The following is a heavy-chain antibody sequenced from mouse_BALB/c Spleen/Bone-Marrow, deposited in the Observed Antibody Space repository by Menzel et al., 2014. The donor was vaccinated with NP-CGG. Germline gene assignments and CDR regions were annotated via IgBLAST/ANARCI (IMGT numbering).Heavy chain of an antibody. V-gene: IGHV5-4*02. CDR1: GFTFSDYY. J-gene: IGHJ1*01. D-gene: IGHD1-2*01. Sequence: EVKLVESGGGLVKPGGSLKLSCAASGFTFSDYYMYWVRQTPEKRLEWVATISDGGSYTYYPDSVKGRFTISRDNAKNNLYLQMSSLKSEDTAMYYCARVVTTATLYWYFDVWGARTTVTVSS. CDR2: ISDGGSYT. CDR3: ARVVTTATLYWYFDV.